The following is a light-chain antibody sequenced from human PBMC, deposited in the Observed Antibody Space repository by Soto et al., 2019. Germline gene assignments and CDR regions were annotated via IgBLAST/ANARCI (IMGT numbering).Light chain of an antibody. Sequence: QSVLTQPASVSGSPGQSITISCTGTSSDVGSYNLVSWYQQYPGKAPKLMIYEGSKRPSGVSNRFSGSKSGNTASLTISGLQAEDEADYYCCSYAGSSTSVFGTGTKVTVL. V-gene: IGLV2-23*01. CDR2: EGS. J-gene: IGLJ1*01. CDR1: SSDVGSYNL. CDR3: CSYAGSSTSV.